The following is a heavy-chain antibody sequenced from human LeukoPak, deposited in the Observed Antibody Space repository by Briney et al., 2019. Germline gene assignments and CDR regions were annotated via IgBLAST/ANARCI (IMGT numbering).Heavy chain of an antibody. CDR3: ARDTDRRSSPGSWFDP. D-gene: IGHD2-15*01. J-gene: IGHJ5*02. CDR2: IFYSGHT. CDR1: GGSITSHS. V-gene: IGHV4-59*11. Sequence: SETLSLTCTVAGGSITSHSWSWIRQPPGKGLGWLGYIFYSGHTNYNPSLRSRVTISVDTSKTQFSLRLSSVTAADTAVYFCARDTDRRSSPGSWFDPWGQGTLVTVSS.